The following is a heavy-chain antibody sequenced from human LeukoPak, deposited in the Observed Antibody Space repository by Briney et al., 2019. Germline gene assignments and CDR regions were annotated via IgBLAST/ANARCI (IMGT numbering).Heavy chain of an antibody. J-gene: IGHJ4*02. Sequence: SVKVSFKASGGAFISYAISWVRPAPGQGLGWMGGVIPIFGTANYAQKLQGRVTMTTDTSTSTAYMELRSLRSDDTAVYYCARDRYGVRSGSCDYWGQGTLVTVSS. CDR3: ARDRYGVRSGSCDY. D-gene: IGHD1-26*01. CDR1: GGAFISYA. CDR2: VIPIFGTA. V-gene: IGHV1-69*05.